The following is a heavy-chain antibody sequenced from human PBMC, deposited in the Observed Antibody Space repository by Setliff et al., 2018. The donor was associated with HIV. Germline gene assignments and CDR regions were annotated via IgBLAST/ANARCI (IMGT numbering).Heavy chain of an antibody. CDR1: GGTFRTYA. CDR3: ARGSNPTGNYDFYFLDV. V-gene: IGHV1-69*10. D-gene: IGHD1-1*01. CDR2: IIPVLRVA. Sequence: GASVKVSCKASGGTFRTYAISWVRQAPGQGLEWMGGIIPVLRVAKYAQNLQDRVTITADKSTGTAYMELSGLRSEDTAVYYCARGSNPTGNYDFYFLDVWGKGTTVTV. J-gene: IGHJ6*03.